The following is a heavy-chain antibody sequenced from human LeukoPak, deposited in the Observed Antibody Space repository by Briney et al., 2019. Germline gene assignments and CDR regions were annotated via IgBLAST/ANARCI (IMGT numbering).Heavy chain of an antibody. D-gene: IGHD5-12*01. CDR1: GGSISSSSYY. V-gene: IGHV4-39*07. CDR2: IYYSGST. CDR3: ARVSGGYSGYGPFDY. J-gene: IGHJ4*02. Sequence: SETLSLTCTVSGGSISSSSYYWGWIRQPPGKGLEWIGSIYYSGSTNYNPSLKSRVTISVDTSKNQFSLKLSSVTAADTAVYYCARVSGGYSGYGPFDYWGQGTLVTVSS.